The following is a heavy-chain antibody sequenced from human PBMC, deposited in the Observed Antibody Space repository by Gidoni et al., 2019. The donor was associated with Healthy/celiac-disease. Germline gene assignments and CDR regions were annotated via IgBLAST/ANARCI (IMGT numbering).Heavy chain of an antibody. CDR3: AKVDYYDSSGYYGAFDY. D-gene: IGHD3-22*01. J-gene: IGHJ4*02. V-gene: IGHV3-23*01. CDR1: GFTFSSYA. CDR2: ISGSGGST. Sequence: EVQLLESGGGFVQPGGSLRLSCAASGFTFSSYAMSWVRQAPGTGLEWVSAISGSGGSTYYADSVKGRFTISRDNSKNTLYLQMNSLRAEDTAVYYCAKVDYYDSSGYYGAFDYWGQGTLVTVSS.